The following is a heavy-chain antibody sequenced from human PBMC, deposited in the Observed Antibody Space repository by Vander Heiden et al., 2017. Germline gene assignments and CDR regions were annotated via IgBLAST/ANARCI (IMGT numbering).Heavy chain of an antibody. V-gene: IGHV3-7*01. D-gene: IGHD3-10*01. CDR2: IKQDGSQK. CDR1: GFTFSTYW. Sequence: EVQLVASGGGLVQPGGPLSLSCAASGFTFSTYWMSWVRQAPGKGLEWVTNIKQDGSQKYYVDSVKGRFTISRDNAKNSLYLEMNSLTAEDTALYYCARGGYSYGSWGQGTLVTVSS. J-gene: IGHJ5*02. CDR3: ARGGYSYGS.